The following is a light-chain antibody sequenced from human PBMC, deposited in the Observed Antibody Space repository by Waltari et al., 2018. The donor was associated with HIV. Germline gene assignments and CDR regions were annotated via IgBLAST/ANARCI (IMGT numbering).Light chain of an antibody. CDR2: YVT. V-gene: IGLV2-11*01. CDR3: CSFAGSYTLV. Sequence: QSALPQPRSVSGSPGQSVTLSCTGTSSDIGDSNYVSGYQRHPGKAPKLMIYYVTKRPSGVPDRFSGSKSGNTASLTISGLQAEDEAAYYCCSFAGSYTLVFGGGTKLTVL. J-gene: IGLJ3*02. CDR1: SSDIGDSNY.